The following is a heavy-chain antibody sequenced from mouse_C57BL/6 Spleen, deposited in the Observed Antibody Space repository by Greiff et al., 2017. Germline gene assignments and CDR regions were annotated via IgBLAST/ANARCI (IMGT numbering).Heavy chain of an antibody. CDR3: ARMNYYGSTVDY. Sequence: QVTLKECGPGILQPSQTLSLTCSFSGFSLSTFGMGVGWIRQPSGKGLEWLAHIWWDDAKYYNPALKSRRPISKDTSKSQVFLKIANVDAADTATYYCARMNYYGSTVDYWGQGTTLTFSS. D-gene: IGHD1-1*01. V-gene: IGHV8-8*01. J-gene: IGHJ2*01. CDR1: GFSLSTFGMG. CDR2: IWWDDAK.